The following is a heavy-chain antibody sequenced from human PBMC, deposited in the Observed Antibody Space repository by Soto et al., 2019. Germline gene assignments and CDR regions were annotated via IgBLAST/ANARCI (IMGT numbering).Heavy chain of an antibody. Sequence: QITLNESGPTVVRPTETLTLTCRFSGFSLTTSGVGVGWIRQSPGKAPEWLALIYWDDDKRYSASLKSRLTITKDTSKHQVVLRVSDLDPTDTATYYCAHRVLRTVFGLVTTTAIYFDFWGQGTPVAVSS. CDR3: AHRVLRTVFGLVTTTAIYFDF. V-gene: IGHV2-5*02. CDR2: IYWDDDK. D-gene: IGHD3-3*01. J-gene: IGHJ4*02. CDR1: GFSLTTSGVG.